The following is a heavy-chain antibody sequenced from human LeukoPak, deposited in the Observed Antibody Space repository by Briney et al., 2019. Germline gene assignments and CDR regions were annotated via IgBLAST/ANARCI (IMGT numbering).Heavy chain of an antibody. D-gene: IGHD6-19*01. Sequence: GGSLRLSCAAPGLNFDDYAIHWVRQAPGEGLEWVSLISGDGGSTFYADSVRGRFTISRDNSKNSLYLQMSSPRSEDTAFYFCARESDSSGWYDYWGQGTLVTVSS. CDR1: GLNFDDYA. CDR3: ARESDSSGWYDY. V-gene: IGHV3-43*02. CDR2: ISGDGGST. J-gene: IGHJ4*02.